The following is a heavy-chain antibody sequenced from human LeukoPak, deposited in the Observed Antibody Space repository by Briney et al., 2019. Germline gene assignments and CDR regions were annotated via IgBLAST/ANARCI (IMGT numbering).Heavy chain of an antibody. CDR1: GFTFSTYA. Sequence: QSGGSLRLSCAASGFTFSTYAVNWVRQAPGKGLEWVSTISGRGVSAYYADSVKGRFTISRDNSKNTLYLQMSSLRAEDTAVYYCAKDRGRYYDSSGYYWGYYFDSWGQGILVTVST. V-gene: IGHV3-23*01. D-gene: IGHD3-22*01. J-gene: IGHJ4*02. CDR2: ISGRGVSA. CDR3: AKDRGRYYDSSGYYWGYYFDS.